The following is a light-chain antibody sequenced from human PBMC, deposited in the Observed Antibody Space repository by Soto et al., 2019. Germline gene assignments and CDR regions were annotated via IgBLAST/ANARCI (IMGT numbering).Light chain of an antibody. CDR2: GAS. CDR3: QQYAGSPRT. J-gene: IGKJ1*01. CDR1: QSVTDNY. V-gene: IGKV3-20*01. Sequence: DIVLTQSPGTLSSSPGGRATLSCRASQSVTDNYLAWYQQKPGQAPRLLIYGASSRATGIPDRFTGSGSGTDFTLTINRVEPEDFAVYFCQQYAGSPRTFGQGTKVDIK.